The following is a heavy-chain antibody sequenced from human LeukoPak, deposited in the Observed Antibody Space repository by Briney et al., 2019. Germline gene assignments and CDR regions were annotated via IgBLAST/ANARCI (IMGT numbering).Heavy chain of an antibody. V-gene: IGHV5-51*01. Sequence: GESLKISCKGSAYSFTSYWIGWARQMPGKGLEWMGIIYSGDSDTRYSPSFQGQVTISADKSISTAYLQWSSLKASDTALYYCASSIAAGAYYFDYWGQGTLVTVSS. CDR2: IYSGDSDT. CDR3: ASSIAAGAYYFDY. D-gene: IGHD6-13*01. CDR1: AYSFTSYW. J-gene: IGHJ4*02.